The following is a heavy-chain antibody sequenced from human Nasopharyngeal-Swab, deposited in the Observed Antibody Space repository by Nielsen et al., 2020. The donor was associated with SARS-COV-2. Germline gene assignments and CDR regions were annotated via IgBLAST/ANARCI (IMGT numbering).Heavy chain of an antibody. J-gene: IGHJ6*02. D-gene: IGHD5-18*01. V-gene: IGHV3-23*01. CDR2: ISGSGGST. Sequence: GESLKISCAASGFTFSSYAMSWVRQAQGKGLEWVSAISGSGGSTYYADSVKGRFTISRDNSKNTLYLQMNSLRAEDTAVYYCAKGGGYSYYYGMDVWGQGTTVTVSS. CDR3: AKGGGYSYYYGMDV. CDR1: GFTFSSYA.